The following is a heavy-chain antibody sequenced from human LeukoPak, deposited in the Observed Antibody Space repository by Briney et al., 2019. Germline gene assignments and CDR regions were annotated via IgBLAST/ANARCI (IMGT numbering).Heavy chain of an antibody. V-gene: IGHV4-4*07. D-gene: IGHD3-10*01. CDR3: ARNYYGLGTNWFDP. J-gene: IGHJ5*02. CDR1: GGSISSYY. Sequence: PSETLSLTCTVSGGSISSYYWSWIRQPAGKGLEWIGRIYTSGSTNYNPSLKSRVTMSVDTSKNQFSLKLSSVTAADTAVYYCARNYYGLGTNWFDPWGQGTLVTVSS. CDR2: IYTSGST.